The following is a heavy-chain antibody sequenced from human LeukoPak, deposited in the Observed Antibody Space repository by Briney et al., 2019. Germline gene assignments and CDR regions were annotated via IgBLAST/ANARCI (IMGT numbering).Heavy chain of an antibody. D-gene: IGHD6-13*01. Sequence: SETLSLXCTVSGYSISSGYYWGWIRQPPGKGLEWIGSIYHSGSTYYNPSLKSRVTISVDTSKNQLSLKLSSVTAADTAVYYCARDSGPYSSSWYGNNWFDPWGQGTLVTVSS. V-gene: IGHV4-38-2*02. CDR3: ARDSGPYSSSWYGNNWFDP. CDR1: GYSISSGYY. CDR2: IYHSGST. J-gene: IGHJ5*02.